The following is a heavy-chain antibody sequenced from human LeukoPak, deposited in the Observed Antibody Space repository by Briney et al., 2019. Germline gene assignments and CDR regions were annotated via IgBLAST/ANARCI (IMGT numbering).Heavy chain of an antibody. CDR1: GYTFTSYY. J-gene: IGHJ4*02. CDR2: INPSGGST. CDR3: ARVGGYYDSSGYSDY. Sequence: ASVKVSCKASGYTFTSYYMHWVRQAPGQGLEWMGIINPSGGSTSYAQKFHGRVTMTRDTSTSTVYMELSSLRSEDTAVYYCARVGGYYDSSGYSDYWGQGTLVTVSS. D-gene: IGHD3-22*01. V-gene: IGHV1-46*01.